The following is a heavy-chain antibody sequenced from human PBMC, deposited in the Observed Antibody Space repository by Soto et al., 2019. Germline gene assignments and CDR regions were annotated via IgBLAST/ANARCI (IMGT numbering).Heavy chain of an antibody. V-gene: IGHV2-26*01. D-gene: IGHD5-18*01. J-gene: IGHJ5*02. CDR3: ARIRGDGYSLSRFDP. CDR1: GFSLSNARMG. CDR2: IFSNDEK. Sequence: QVTLKESGPVLVKPTETLTLTCTVSGFSLSNARMGVSWIRQPPGKALEWLAHIFSNDEKSYRTSPKTRITSSKDTPNSQVVLTLTNMDPVDTATYYCARIRGDGYSLSRFDPRGQGTLVTVSS.